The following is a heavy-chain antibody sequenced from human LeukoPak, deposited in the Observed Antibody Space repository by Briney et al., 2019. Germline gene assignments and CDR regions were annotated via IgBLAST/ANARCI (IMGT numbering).Heavy chain of an antibody. CDR2: IKQDGSEK. D-gene: IGHD5-24*01. CDR1: GFTFSSYA. CDR3: ACNRWLQSPFDY. Sequence: PGGSLRLSCAASGFTFSSYAMHWVRQAPGKGLEWVANIKQDGSEKYYVDSVKGRFTISRDNAKNSLYLQMNSLRAEDTAVYYCACNRWLQSPFDYWGQGTLVTVSS. V-gene: IGHV3-7*01. J-gene: IGHJ4*02.